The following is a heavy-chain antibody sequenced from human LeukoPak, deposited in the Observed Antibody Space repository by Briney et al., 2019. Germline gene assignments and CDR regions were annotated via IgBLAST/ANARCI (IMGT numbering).Heavy chain of an antibody. CDR3: AKDRHILVVTAIDY. CDR2: ISYDGSNK. V-gene: IGHV3-30*18. Sequence: PGGSLRLSCAASGFTFSNYGIHWVRQAPGKGLEWVAVISYDGSNKYYADSVKGRFTISRDNSKNTLYLQMNSLRAEDTAVYYCAKDRHILVVTAIDYWGQGTLVTVSS. J-gene: IGHJ4*02. CDR1: GFTFSNYG. D-gene: IGHD2-21*02.